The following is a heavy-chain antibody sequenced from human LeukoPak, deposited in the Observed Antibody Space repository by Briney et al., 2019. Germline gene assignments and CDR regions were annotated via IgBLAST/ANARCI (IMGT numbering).Heavy chain of an antibody. D-gene: IGHD2-2*01. V-gene: IGHV3-21*01. CDR2: ISSSSSYI. Sequence: NPGGSLRLSCAASGFTFSSYSMNWVRQAPGKGLEWVSSISSSSSYIYYADSVKGRFTISRDNAKNSLYLQMNSLRAEDTAVYYCARKDIVVVPAAIGYYYMDVWGKGTTVTVSS. CDR3: ARKDIVVVPAAIGYYYMDV. J-gene: IGHJ6*03. CDR1: GFTFSSYS.